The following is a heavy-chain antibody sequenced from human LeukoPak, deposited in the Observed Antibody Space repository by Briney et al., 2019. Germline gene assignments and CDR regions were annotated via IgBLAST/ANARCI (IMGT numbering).Heavy chain of an antibody. V-gene: IGHV1-2*06. CDR2: INPNNGDT. CDR1: GYTFTGYY. J-gene: IGHJ4*02. Sequence: ASVKVSCKASGYTFTGYYIHWVRQAPGQGLEWMGRINPNNGDTNYAQKFPGRDTLTRDTSIGTAYMELSSLRSDDTAMYYCVREITRATTYFDSWGQGTLVTVSS. D-gene: IGHD1-26*01. CDR3: VREITRATTYFDS.